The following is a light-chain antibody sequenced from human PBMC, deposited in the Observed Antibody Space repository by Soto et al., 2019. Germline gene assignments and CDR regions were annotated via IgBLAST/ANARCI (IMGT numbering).Light chain of an antibody. Sequence: QSALTQPPSASGSPGQSVTISCTGSSSDIGGYNYVSWHQQHPGKAPKLMIYGVNKRPSGVPDRFSGSKSGNTASLTVSGLQAEDEADYYCSSYAGSNNYVFGTGTKVTVL. CDR1: SSDIGGYNY. V-gene: IGLV2-8*01. CDR2: GVN. CDR3: SSYAGSNNYV. J-gene: IGLJ1*01.